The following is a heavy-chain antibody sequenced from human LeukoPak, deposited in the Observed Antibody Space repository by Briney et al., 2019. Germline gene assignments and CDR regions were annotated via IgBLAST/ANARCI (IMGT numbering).Heavy chain of an antibody. V-gene: IGHV3-30*18. D-gene: IGHD3-10*01. CDR1: GFTFSTYG. CDR2: ISYDGSNK. J-gene: IGHJ6*03. Sequence: GGSLSLSCAASGFTFSTYGMHWVRQAPGKGLEWVAVISYDGSNKYYADSVKGRFTISRDNSKNTLYLQMNSLRAEDTAVYYCAKVRVRGVIFYYYYMDVWGKGTTVTISS. CDR3: AKVRVRGVIFYYYYMDV.